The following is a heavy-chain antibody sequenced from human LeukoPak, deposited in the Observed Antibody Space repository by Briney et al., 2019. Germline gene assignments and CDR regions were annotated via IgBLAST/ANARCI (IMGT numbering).Heavy chain of an antibody. D-gene: IGHD2-2*01. CDR3: ARDTGGYQLPTNWFDP. CDR2: IYYSGSA. V-gene: IGHV4-59*01. J-gene: IGHJ5*02. CDR1: GGSISSYC. Sequence: SETLSLTCTVSGGSISSYCWSWIRQPPGKGLEWIGYIYYSGSANYNPSLKSRVTISVDTSKNQFSLKLSSVTAADTAVYYCARDTGGYQLPTNWFDPWGQGTLVTVSS.